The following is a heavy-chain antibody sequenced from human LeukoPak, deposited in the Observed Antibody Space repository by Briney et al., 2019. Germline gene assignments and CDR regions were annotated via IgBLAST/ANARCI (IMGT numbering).Heavy chain of an antibody. CDR1: GYTFTGYY. CDR2: INPNSGGT. V-gene: IGHV1-2*02. Sequence: GASVKVSCKASGYTFTGYYMHWVRQAPGQGLEWMGWINPNSGGTNYAQKFQGRVTMTRDTSISTAYMGLSRLRSDDTAVYYCARDRRSIVVVPAAGAFDIWGQGTMVTVSS. CDR3: ARDRRSIVVVPAAGAFDI. D-gene: IGHD2-2*01. J-gene: IGHJ3*02.